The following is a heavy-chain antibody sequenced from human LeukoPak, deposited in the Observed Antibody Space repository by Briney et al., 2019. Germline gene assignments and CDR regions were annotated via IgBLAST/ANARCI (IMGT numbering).Heavy chain of an antibody. CDR1: GGTFSSYA. D-gene: IGHD5-24*01. V-gene: IGHV1-69*05. J-gene: IGHJ4*02. CDR3: ARGGDGYNGNFDY. CDR2: IIPIFGTA. Sequence: GASVKVSRKASGGTFSSYAISWVRQAPGQGLEWMGGIIPIFGTANYAQKFQGRVTITTDESTSTAYMELSSLRSEDTAVYYCARGGDGYNGNFDYWGQGTLVTVSS.